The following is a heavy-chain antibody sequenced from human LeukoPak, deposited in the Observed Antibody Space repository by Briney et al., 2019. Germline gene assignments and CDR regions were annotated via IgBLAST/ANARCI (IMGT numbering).Heavy chain of an antibody. CDR1: GGSISSYY. Sequence: SETLSLTCTVSGGSISSYYWSWIRQPPGKGLEWIGYIYYSGSANYNPSLKSRVTMSVDTSKNQFSLKLSSVTAADTAVYYCARERRPQVRPPGRGYSGYDYNFDYWGQGTLVTVSS. CDR2: IYYSGSA. J-gene: IGHJ4*02. CDR3: ARERRPQVRPPGRGYSGYDYNFDY. V-gene: IGHV4-59*12. D-gene: IGHD5-12*01.